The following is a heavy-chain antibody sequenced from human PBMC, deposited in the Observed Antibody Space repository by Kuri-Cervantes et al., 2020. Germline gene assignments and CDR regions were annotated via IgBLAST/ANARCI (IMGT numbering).Heavy chain of an antibody. CDR3: ALYDSSGYFGFAY. J-gene: IGHJ4*02. CDR1: GFTFDDYA. CDR2: ISSSGSTI. V-gene: IGHV3-48*01. Sequence: GGSLRLSCAASGFTFDDYAMHWVRQAPGKGLEWVSYISSSGSTIYYADSVKGRFTISRDDSKNTLYLQMNSLRAEDTAVYYCALYDSSGYFGFAYWGQGTLVTVSS. D-gene: IGHD3-22*01.